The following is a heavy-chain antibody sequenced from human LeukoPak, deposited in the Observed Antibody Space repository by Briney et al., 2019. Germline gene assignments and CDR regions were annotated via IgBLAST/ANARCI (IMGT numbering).Heavy chain of an antibody. CDR1: GGSISSGSYY. J-gene: IGHJ3*02. V-gene: IGHV4-61*02. CDR2: IYTSGST. CDR3: ARDTRGGAFDI. Sequence: SETLSLTCTVSGGSISSGSYYWSWIRQPAGKGLEWIRRIYTSGSTNYNPSLKSRVTMSVDTSKNQFSLKLSSVTAADTAVYYCARDTRGGAFDIWGQGTMVTVSS. D-gene: IGHD3-10*01.